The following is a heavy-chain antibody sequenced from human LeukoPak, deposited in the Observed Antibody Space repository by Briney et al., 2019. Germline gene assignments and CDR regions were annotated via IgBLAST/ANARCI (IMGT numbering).Heavy chain of an antibody. CDR3: ARVHYYDSSGYYWDY. V-gene: IGHV1-2*02. CDR1: GYTFTGYY. CDR2: INPNSGGT. J-gene: IGHJ4*02. D-gene: IGHD3-22*01. Sequence: GASVKVSCKASGYTFTGYYMHWVRQAPGQGLEWMGWINPNSGGTNYAQKFQGRVTMTRDTSISTAYMELSRLRSDDTAVYYCARVHYYDSSGYYWDYWGQGTLVTVSS.